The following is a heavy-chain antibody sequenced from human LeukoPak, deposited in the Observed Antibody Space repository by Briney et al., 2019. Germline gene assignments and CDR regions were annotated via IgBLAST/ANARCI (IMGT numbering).Heavy chain of an antibody. J-gene: IGHJ6*02. V-gene: IGHV1-69*04. D-gene: IGHD3-10*01. CDR1: GGTFSSYA. CDR2: IIPILGIA. CDR3: ARESYGSGSYYYGMDV. Sequence: ASVKVSCKASGGTFSSYAISWVRQAPGQGLEWMGRIIPILGIANYAQKFQGRVTITADKSTSTAYMELSSLRSEDTAVYYCARESYGSGSYYYGMDVWGQGTTVTVSS.